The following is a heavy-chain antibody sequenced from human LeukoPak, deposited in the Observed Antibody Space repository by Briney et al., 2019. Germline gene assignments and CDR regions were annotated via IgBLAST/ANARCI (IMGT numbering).Heavy chain of an antibody. J-gene: IGHJ4*02. CDR1: GYSLTSYW. CDR3: ARPMDSSGWPLDY. CDR2: IYPGDSDT. D-gene: IGHD6-19*01. V-gene: IGHV5-51*01. Sequence: GESLKISCKGSGYSLTSYWIGWVRQMPGKGLEWMGIIYPGDSDTRYSPSFQGQVTISADRSISTAYLQWSSLKASDTAMYYCARPMDSSGWPLDYWGQGTLVTVSS.